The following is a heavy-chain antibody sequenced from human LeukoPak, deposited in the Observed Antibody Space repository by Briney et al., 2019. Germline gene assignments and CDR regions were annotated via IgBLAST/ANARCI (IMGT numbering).Heavy chain of an antibody. Sequence: GGSLRLSCAASGFTFSSYWMSWVRQAPGKGLEWVANIKQDGSEKYYVDSVKGRFTISRDNAKNSLYLQMNSLRAEDTAVYYCAKKATVTTNYFDYWGQGTLVTVSS. CDR2: IKQDGSEK. CDR1: GFTFSSYW. D-gene: IGHD4-17*01. CDR3: AKKATVTTNYFDY. J-gene: IGHJ4*02. V-gene: IGHV3-7*03.